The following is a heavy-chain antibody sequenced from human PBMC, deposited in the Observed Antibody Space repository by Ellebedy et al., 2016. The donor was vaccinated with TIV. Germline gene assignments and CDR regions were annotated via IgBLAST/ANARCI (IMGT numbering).Heavy chain of an antibody. V-gene: IGHV3-73*01. CDR1: GFTFSGSA. J-gene: IGHJ4*02. CDR3: IRNFGPTVVTTDY. CDR2: VRNKVNSYAT. Sequence: PGGSLRLSCAASGFTFSGSAMHWVRQASGKGLEWVGRVRNKVNSYATAYAASVKGRFTISRDDSKNTAYLQMNSLKTEDTAVYYCIRNFGPTVVTTDYWGQGTLVTVSS. D-gene: IGHD4-23*01.